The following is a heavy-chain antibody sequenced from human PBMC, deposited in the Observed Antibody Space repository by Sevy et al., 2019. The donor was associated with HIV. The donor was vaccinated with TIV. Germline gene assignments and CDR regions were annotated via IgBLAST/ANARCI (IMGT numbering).Heavy chain of an antibody. CDR3: ARVAVSYCTNDCYHRFDY. V-gene: IGHV3-30*04. D-gene: IGHD2-8*01. CDR2: ISYDGTYK. Sequence: GGSLRLPCAVSGFSFSHYAFHWVRQAPGKGLEWVSLISYDGTYKYYADSVKGRFTISGDNSKNTLYLQMNSLRGNDTAVYYCARVAVSYCTNDCYHRFDYWGPGALVTVSS. J-gene: IGHJ4*02. CDR1: GFSFSHYA.